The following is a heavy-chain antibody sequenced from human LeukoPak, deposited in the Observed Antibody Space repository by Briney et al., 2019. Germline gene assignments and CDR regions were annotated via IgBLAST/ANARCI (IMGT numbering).Heavy chain of an antibody. D-gene: IGHD4-17*01. CDR1: GFTFSSYW. J-gene: IGHJ4*02. CDR3: ARVADYGDYDY. V-gene: IGHV3-74*01. Sequence: PGGSLTLSCAASGFTFSSYWMHWVRQAPGKGLVWVSRINSDGSSTSYADSVKGRFTISRDNAKNTLYLQMNSLRAEDTAVYYCARVADYGDYDYWGQGTLVTVSS. CDR2: INSDGSST.